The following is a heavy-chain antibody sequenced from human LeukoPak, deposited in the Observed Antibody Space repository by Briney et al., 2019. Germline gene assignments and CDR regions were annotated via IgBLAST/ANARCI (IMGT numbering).Heavy chain of an antibody. D-gene: IGHD3-10*01. CDR1: GYTFTGYY. J-gene: IGHJ6*03. V-gene: IGHV1-2*02. CDR3: AREETKITMVRGVIIPYYYYYMDV. Sequence: EASVKVSCKASGYTFTGYYMHWVRQAPGQGLEWMGWINPNSGGTNYAQKFQGRVTMTRDTSISTAYMELSRLRSDDTAVYYCAREETKITMVRGVIIPYYYYYMDVWGKGTTVTISS. CDR2: INPNSGGT.